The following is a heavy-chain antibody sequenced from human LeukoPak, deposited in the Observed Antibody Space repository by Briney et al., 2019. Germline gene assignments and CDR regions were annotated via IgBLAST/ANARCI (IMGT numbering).Heavy chain of an antibody. CDR2: INTNTGNP. Sequence: GASVKVSCKASGYAFTSYGISWVRQAPGQGLEWMGWINTNTGNPTYAQGFTGRFVFSLDTSVSTAYLQISSLKAEDTAVYYCARVLVLAVAAPFDYWGQGTLVTVSS. CDR3: ARVLVLAVAAPFDY. CDR1: GYAFTSYG. D-gene: IGHD6-19*01. V-gene: IGHV7-4-1*02. J-gene: IGHJ4*02.